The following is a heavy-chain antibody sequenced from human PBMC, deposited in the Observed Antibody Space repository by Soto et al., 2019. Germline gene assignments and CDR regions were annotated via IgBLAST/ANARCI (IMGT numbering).Heavy chain of an antibody. CDR3: AREIMPLTHDWYFDL. V-gene: IGHV4-30-4*01. J-gene: IGHJ2*01. CDR2: IFDSVST. CDR1: GGSISGGVHS. Sequence: QVQLQESGPGLVKPSETLSLTCTVYGGSISGGVHSWSWIRQPPGKGLEWIGHIFDSVSTYYNPSLKSRVTISVDTYKNQFSLRLSSVTAADTAVYYCAREIMPLTHDWYFDLWGRGTLVTVSS. D-gene: IGHD2-2*01.